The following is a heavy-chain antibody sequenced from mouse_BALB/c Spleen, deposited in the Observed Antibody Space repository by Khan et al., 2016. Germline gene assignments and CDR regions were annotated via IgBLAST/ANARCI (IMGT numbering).Heavy chain of an antibody. Sequence: EVQLQESGPGLVKPSQSLSLTCTVTGYSITSDYAWNWIRQFPGNKLEWMGYISYSGSTSYNPSLKSRISITRDTSKNQFFLQLNSVTTEDTATYYCARLCGNYDYYAMDYWGQGTSVTVSS. CDR3: ARLCGNYDYYAMDY. V-gene: IGHV3-2*02. J-gene: IGHJ4*01. CDR2: ISYSGST. D-gene: IGHD2-1*01. CDR1: GYSITSDYA.